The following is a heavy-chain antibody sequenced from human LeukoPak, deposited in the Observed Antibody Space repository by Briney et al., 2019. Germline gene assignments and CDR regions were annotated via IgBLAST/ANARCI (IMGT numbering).Heavy chain of an antibody. D-gene: IGHD3-10*01. J-gene: IGHJ4*02. CDR3: ARGSSEY. Sequence: SETLSLTCTVSGGSISSYCWSWIRQPPGKGLEWIGYIYYSGSTNYNPSLKSRVTISVDTSKNQFSLKLSSVTAADTAVYYCARGSSEYWGQGTLVTVSS. CDR1: GGSISSYC. CDR2: IYYSGST. V-gene: IGHV4-59*01.